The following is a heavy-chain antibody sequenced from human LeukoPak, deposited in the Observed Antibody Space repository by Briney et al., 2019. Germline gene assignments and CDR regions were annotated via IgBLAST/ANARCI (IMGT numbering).Heavy chain of an antibody. CDR1: GGSFSGYY. Sequence: SETLSLTCAVYGGSFSGYYWSWIRQPPGKGLEWIGEINHSGSTNYNPSLTSRVTISVDTSKNQFSLKLSSVTAADTAVYYCARENWNAKYYFDYWGQGTLVTVSS. CDR2: INHSGST. J-gene: IGHJ4*02. D-gene: IGHD1-1*01. CDR3: ARENWNAKYYFDY. V-gene: IGHV4-34*01.